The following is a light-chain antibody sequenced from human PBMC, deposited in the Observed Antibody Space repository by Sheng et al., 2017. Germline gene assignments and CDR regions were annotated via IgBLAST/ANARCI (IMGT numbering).Light chain of an antibody. CDR1: QHLNNF. V-gene: IGKV1-NL1*01. CDR2: DAS. Sequence: DIQMTQSPSSLSASVGDRVTIACRASQHLNNFLAWYQQKPGKAPKLLVYDASSLQSGVPSRFRGGGSGTDYTLTITSLQPEDFATYYCQQYDNLPHTFGQGTKLEIK. J-gene: IGKJ2*01. CDR3: QQYDNLPHT.